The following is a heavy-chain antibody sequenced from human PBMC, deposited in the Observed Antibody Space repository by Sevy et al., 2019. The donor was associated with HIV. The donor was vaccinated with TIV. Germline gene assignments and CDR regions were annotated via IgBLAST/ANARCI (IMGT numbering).Heavy chain of an antibody. V-gene: IGHV3-49*03. D-gene: IGHD3-16*01. J-gene: IGHJ6*02. CDR1: GFTFGDYA. CDR2: IRSKTYSGTT. CDR3: TRPRGTISPYYYFGMDV. Sequence: GGSLRLSCTGSGFTFGDYAMSWIRQAPGKGLEWVGFIRSKTYSGTTEYAASVKGRFTISRDDSKNIAYLQMNSLKTEDIAVYYCTRPRGTISPYYYFGMDVWGQGSTVTVSS.